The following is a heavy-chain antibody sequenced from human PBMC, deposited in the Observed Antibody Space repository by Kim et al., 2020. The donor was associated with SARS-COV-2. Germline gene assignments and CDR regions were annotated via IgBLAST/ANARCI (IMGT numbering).Heavy chain of an antibody. CDR3: AKAGAADPLDGMDG. CDR1: GFTFSDFA. J-gene: IGHJ6*02. CDR2: ISGGGST. Sequence: GGSLRLSCAASGFTFSDFAMNWVRQPPGKGLEWVSAISGGGSTYYADSVQGRFTISRDNSKNTLFLQMDSLRAEDTAVYFCAKAGAADPLDGMDGWGQGT. D-gene: IGHD1-26*01. V-gene: IGHV3-23*01.